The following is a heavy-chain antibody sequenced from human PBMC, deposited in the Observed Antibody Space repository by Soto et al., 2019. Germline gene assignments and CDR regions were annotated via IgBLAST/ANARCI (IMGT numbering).Heavy chain of an antibody. J-gene: IGHJ6*02. CDR3: AKVRFGRGILSNTMDV. Sequence: GSLRLSFEASGFTFKISVIHWVRQAPGKGLGWVAVISYDGGNKYYGDSVRGRFTISRDNSNNTLYLEMKSLRVEDTAVYYCAKVRFGRGILSNTMDVWGQGTTVTFSS. CDR1: GFTFKISV. V-gene: IGHV3-30*18. CDR2: ISYDGGNK. D-gene: IGHD3-16*01.